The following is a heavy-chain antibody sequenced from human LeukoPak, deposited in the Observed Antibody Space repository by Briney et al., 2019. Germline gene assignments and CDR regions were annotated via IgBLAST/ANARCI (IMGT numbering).Heavy chain of an antibody. J-gene: IGHJ4*02. Sequence: GGSLRLSCAASGFTFNTYSMNWVRQAPGKGLEWISYISSSSNTIYYADSVKGRFTISRDNSKNSLYLQMNSLRTEDTALYYCAKVLGYYDSSGYYQEGGFDYWGQGTLVTVSS. D-gene: IGHD3-22*01. V-gene: IGHV3-48*04. CDR3: AKVLGYYDSSGYYQEGGFDY. CDR1: GFTFNTYS. CDR2: ISSSSNTI.